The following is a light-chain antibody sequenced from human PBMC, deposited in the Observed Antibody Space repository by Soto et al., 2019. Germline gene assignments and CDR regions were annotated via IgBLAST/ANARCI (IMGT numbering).Light chain of an antibody. CDR3: TSWTSSNSYV. V-gene: IGLV2-14*03. J-gene: IGLJ1*01. CDR1: SSDIGAYNY. Sequence: QSALTQPASVSGSPAQSITISCTGTSSDIGAYNYVSWYQQYPGKAPKLMIFDVSNRPSGVSRRFSGSKSGNTASLTISGLQSEDEADYYCTSWTSSNSYVFGTGTKVTVL. CDR2: DVS.